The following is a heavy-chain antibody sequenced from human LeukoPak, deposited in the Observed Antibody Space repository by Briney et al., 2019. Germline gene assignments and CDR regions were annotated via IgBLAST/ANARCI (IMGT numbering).Heavy chain of an antibody. V-gene: IGHV2-26*01. D-gene: IGHD3-3*01. CDR3: ARGYYDFWSGRRNFDY. CDR2: IFSNDEK. CDR1: GFSLSNARMG. J-gene: IGHJ4*02. Sequence: SGPTLVNPTETLTLTCTVSGFSLSNARMGVSWIRQPPGKALEWLAHIFSNDEKSYSTSLKSRLTISKDTSKSQVVLTMTNMGPVDTATYYCARGYYDFWSGRRNFDYWGQGTLVTVSS.